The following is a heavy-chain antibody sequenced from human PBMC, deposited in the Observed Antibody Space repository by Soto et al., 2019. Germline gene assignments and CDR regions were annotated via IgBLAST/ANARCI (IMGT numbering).Heavy chain of an antibody. D-gene: IGHD6-13*01. CDR2: IYYSGST. J-gene: IGHJ4*02. CDR3: ARAAGTLTTLDY. V-gene: IGHV4-31*03. Sequence: PSETLSLTCTVSGGSISSGGYYWSWIRQHPGKGLEWIGYIYYSGSTYYNPSLKSRVTISVDTSKNQFSLKLSSVTAADTAVYYCARAAGTLTTLDYWGQGTLVTVSS. CDR1: GGSISSGGYY.